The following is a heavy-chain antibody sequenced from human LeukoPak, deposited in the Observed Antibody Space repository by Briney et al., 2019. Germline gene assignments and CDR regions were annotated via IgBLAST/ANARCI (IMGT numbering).Heavy chain of an antibody. J-gene: IGHJ3*02. CDR1: GDSISTGGYY. V-gene: IGHV4-31*03. D-gene: IGHD3-22*01. CDR3: ARARNDSSGPKSGAFDI. CDR2: IYYSGST. Sequence: SETLSLTCTVSGDSISTGGYYWSWIRQYPGKGLEWIGYIYYSGSTAYNPSLKSRVTISVDTSKNQFSLKLSSVTAADTAVYYCARARNDSSGPKSGAFDIWGQGTMVTVSS.